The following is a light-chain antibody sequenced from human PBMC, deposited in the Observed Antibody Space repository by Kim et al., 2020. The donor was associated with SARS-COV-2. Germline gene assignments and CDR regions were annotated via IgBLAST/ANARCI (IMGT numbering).Light chain of an antibody. CDR3: QQRSS. CDR1: QSVSTY. V-gene: IGKV3-11*01. J-gene: IGKJ5*01. Sequence: ATLSWSPGESATLPCRASQSVSTYLAWYQQKPGQAPRLLIYDTSKRALGIPARFSGSGSGTDFTLIIGRLEPEDSAVYFCQQRSSFGQGTRLEIK. CDR2: DTS.